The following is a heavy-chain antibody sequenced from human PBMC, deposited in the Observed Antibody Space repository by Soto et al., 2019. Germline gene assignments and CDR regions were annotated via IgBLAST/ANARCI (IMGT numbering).Heavy chain of an antibody. CDR2: INHSGST. V-gene: IGHV4-34*01. D-gene: IGHD6-19*01. CDR1: GGSFSGYY. Sequence: PSETLSLTCAVYGGSFSGYYWTWIRQPPGKGLEWIGEINHSGSTNYNPSLKSRLTISVDTSENQFSLKLRSVTAADTAVYYCARGMAVAGHYFDSWGQGTLVTVPQ. CDR3: ARGMAVAGHYFDS. J-gene: IGHJ4*02.